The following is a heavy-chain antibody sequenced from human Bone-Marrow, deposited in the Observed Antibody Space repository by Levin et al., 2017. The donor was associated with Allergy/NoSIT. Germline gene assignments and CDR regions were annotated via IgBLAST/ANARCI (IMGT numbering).Heavy chain of an antibody. CDR1: GFTFSSYW. Sequence: GASVKVSCVAPGFTFSSYWMHWVRQAPGKGLVWVSRINSDVSITSYADSVKGRFTISRDNAKNTLYLQMNSLRAEDTAVYYCARGYHYGSGTPDYWGQGTLVTVSS. V-gene: IGHV3-74*01. CDR2: INSDVSIT. J-gene: IGHJ4*02. CDR3: ARGYHYGSGTPDY. D-gene: IGHD3-10*01.